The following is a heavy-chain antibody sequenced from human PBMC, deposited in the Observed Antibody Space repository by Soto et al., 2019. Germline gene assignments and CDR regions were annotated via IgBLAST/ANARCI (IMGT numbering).Heavy chain of an antibody. Sequence: ASVKVSCKASGYTFTSYGISWVRQAPGQGLEWMGWISAYNGNTNYAQKLQGRVTMTTDTSTSTAYMELRSLRSDDTAVYYCAREDYDILTGYLPGGDYWGQGTLVTVS. CDR3: AREDYDILTGYLPGGDY. CDR1: GYTFTSYG. V-gene: IGHV1-18*01. D-gene: IGHD3-9*01. CDR2: ISAYNGNT. J-gene: IGHJ4*02.